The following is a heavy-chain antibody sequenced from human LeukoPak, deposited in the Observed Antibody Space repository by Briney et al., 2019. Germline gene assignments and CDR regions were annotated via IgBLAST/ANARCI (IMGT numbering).Heavy chain of an antibody. CDR1: GFTFSSYG. J-gene: IGHJ4*02. V-gene: IGHV3-33*01. CDR2: IWYDGSNK. D-gene: IGHD2-15*01. Sequence: GGSLRLSCAASGFTFSSYGMHWVRQAPGKGLEWGAVIWYDGSNKYYADSVKGRFTISRDNSKNTLYLQMNSLRAEDTAVYYCARGGHFLVVVAAEEIGLNYWGQGTLVTVSS. CDR3: ARGGHFLVVVAAEEIGLNY.